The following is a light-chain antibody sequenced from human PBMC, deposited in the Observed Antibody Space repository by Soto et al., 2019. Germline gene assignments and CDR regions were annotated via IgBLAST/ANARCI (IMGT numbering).Light chain of an antibody. CDR1: QRVSSSY. CDR3: QQYGSSPPWT. J-gene: IGKJ1*01. V-gene: IGKV3-20*01. Sequence: EIVLTQSPGTLSLSPGERATLSCRASQRVSSSYLAWYQQKPGQAPRLLIYGASSRATGIPDRFSGSGSGTDFTLTTSRLEPEDFAVYYCQQYGSSPPWTFGQGTKVDIK. CDR2: GAS.